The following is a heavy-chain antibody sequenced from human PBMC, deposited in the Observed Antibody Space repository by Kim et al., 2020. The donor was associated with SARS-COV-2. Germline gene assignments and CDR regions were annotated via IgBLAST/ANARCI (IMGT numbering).Heavy chain of an antibody. V-gene: IGHV4-39*01. D-gene: IGHD5-12*01. CDR2: IYYSGST. J-gene: IGHJ2*01. Sequence: SETLSLTCTVSGGSISSSSYYWGWIRQPPGKGLEWIGSIYYSGSTYYNPSLKSRVTISVDTSKNQFSLKLSSVTAADTAVYYCARRPLYSGYGGYFDLWGRGTLVTVSS. CDR3: ARRPLYSGYGGYFDL. CDR1: GGSISSSSYY.